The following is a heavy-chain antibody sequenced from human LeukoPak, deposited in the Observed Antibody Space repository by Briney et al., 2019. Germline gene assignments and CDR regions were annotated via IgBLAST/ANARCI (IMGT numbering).Heavy chain of an antibody. V-gene: IGHV1-18*01. CDR2: ISAYNGNT. D-gene: IGHD2/OR15-2a*01. J-gene: IGHJ3*02. CDR3: ARDLSTFSLHPNAFDI. Sequence: ASVKVSCKASGYTFTSYGISWVRQAPGQGLEWMGWISAYNGNTNYAQKLQGRVTMTTDTSTSTAYMELRSLRSDDTAVYYCARDLSTFSLHPNAFDIWGQGTMVTVSS. CDR1: GYTFTSYG.